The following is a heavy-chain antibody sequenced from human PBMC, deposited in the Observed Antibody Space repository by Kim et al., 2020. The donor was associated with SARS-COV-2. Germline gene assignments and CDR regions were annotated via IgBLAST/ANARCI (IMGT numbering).Heavy chain of an antibody. CDR2: IYYSGST. CDR3: ARGGGSYYTGAFDI. CDR1: GGSISSYY. J-gene: IGHJ3*02. D-gene: IGHD1-26*01. V-gene: IGHV4-59*13. Sequence: SETLSLTCTVSGGSISSYYWSWIRQPPGKGLEWIGYIYYSGSTNYNPSLKSRVTISVDTSKNQFSLKLSSVTAADTAVYYCARGGGSYYTGAFDIWGQGT.